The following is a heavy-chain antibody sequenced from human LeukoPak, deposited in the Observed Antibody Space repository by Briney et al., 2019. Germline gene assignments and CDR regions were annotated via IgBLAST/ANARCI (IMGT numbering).Heavy chain of an antibody. D-gene: IGHD3-22*01. J-gene: IGHJ5*02. CDR3: ARAFSSGYWFDP. Sequence: AETLSLTCTVSGGAITSSRYYWVWIRQPPGKGLVWFGSIFHSGTAYYNPSLKSRVTISVDTSKSQFSLRLTSVTAADTAVYYCARAFSSGYWFDPWGQGTLVIVSS. CDR2: IFHSGTA. CDR1: GGAITSSRYY. V-gene: IGHV4-39*01.